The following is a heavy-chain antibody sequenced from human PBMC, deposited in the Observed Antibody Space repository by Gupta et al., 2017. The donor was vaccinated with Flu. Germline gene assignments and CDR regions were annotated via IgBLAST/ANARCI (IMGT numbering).Heavy chain of an antibody. CDR1: GGTFSSYT. D-gene: IGHD1-7*01. Sequence: QVQLVQSWAEVKKPGSSVKVSCKASGGTFSSYTISWVRQAPGQGLEWMGRIIPILGIANYEQKFQGRVTITADKSTRTAYMELRSLRSEDTAVYYCALACLELRCGMDVGSQGTTVTVSS. V-gene: IGHV1-69*02. CDR2: IIPILGIA. CDR3: ALACLELRCGMDV. J-gene: IGHJ6*02.